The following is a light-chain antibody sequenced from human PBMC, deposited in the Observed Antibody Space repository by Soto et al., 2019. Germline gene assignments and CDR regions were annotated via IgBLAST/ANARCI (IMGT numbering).Light chain of an antibody. CDR1: SSNIGGTNY. J-gene: IGLJ3*02. Sequence: QSVLTQPPSASGTPGQKVLISCSGSSSNIGGTNYAYWYQQLPGAAPKLLMHSNNLRPSGVPERISGSKFGTAASLAISGLRSEDEAVYYCASWDDRLGAVMFGGGTKVTVL. V-gene: IGLV1-47*02. CDR2: SNN. CDR3: ASWDDRLGAVM.